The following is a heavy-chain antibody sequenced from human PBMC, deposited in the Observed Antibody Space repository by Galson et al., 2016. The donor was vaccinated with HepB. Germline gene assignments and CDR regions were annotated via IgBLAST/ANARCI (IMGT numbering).Heavy chain of an antibody. CDR1: GDSISSDYW. J-gene: IGHJ5*02. Sequence: SETLSLTCAVSGDSISSDYWWGWIRQSPGKGLEWVGYSYYTGSIFYHPSLKSRVTLSMDTSKNQFTLMLNSVTAVDTAVYYCARSTMGFFDPWGQGLLVTVSS. CDR3: ARSTMGFFDP. V-gene: IGHV4-28*05. CDR2: SYYTGSI. D-gene: IGHD1-1*01.